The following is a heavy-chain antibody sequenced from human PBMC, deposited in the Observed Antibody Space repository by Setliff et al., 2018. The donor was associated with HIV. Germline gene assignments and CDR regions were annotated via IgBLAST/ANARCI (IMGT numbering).Heavy chain of an antibody. J-gene: IGHJ4*02. D-gene: IGHD3-10*01. CDR2: IDHSGNI. Sequence: SETLSLTCAVYGGSFNDCYWTWIRQPPGKGLEWIGEIDHSGNIKYHASLKSRVTISKDTSKNQISLKLRSVTAADTAVYYCARGLNYYGSGSYLPLGYWGQGTLVTVSS. CDR3: ARGLNYYGSGSYLPLGY. V-gene: IGHV4-34*01. CDR1: GGSFNDCY.